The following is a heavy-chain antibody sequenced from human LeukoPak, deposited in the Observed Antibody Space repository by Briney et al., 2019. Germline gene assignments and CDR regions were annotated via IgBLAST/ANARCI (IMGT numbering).Heavy chain of an antibody. Sequence: GGSLRLYCAASVFTLNNYSMKWVRQAQWKGLEWVSVISGSGGTTYYADSVKGRFTISRDSSKNTLYLQMNSLRAEDTAVYYCAKVSGGGLYYDGMDVWGQGTTVTVSS. CDR1: VFTLNNYS. V-gene: IGHV3-23*01. CDR2: ISGSGGTT. J-gene: IGHJ6*02. D-gene: IGHD1-14*01. CDR3: AKVSGGGLYYDGMDV.